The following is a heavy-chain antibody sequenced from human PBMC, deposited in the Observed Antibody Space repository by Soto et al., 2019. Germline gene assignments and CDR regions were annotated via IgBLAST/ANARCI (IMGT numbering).Heavy chain of an antibody. J-gene: IGHJ6*02. V-gene: IGHV1-18*01. CDR2: ISAYNGNT. CDR1: GYTFTRYG. Sequence: GASVKGSCKASGYTFTRYGISWVRQAPGQGLEWMGWISAYNGNTNYAQKLQGRVTMTTDTSTSTAYMELRSLRSDDTAVYYCARDLEGDYSYYYYGMDVWGQGTTVTVSS. CDR3: ARDLEGDYSYYYYGMDV. D-gene: IGHD4-4*01.